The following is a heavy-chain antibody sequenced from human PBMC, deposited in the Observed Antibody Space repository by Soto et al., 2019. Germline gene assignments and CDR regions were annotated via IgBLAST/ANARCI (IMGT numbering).Heavy chain of an antibody. Sequence: ASVKVSCKXSGYTFTGYYMHWVRQAPGQGLEWMGWINPNSGGTNYAQKFQGRVTMTRDTSISTAYMELSRLRSDDTAVYYCPRVGRRYSYGHPYYFDYWGQGTLVTVSS. V-gene: IGHV1-2*02. CDR2: INPNSGGT. CDR3: PRVGRRYSYGHPYYFDY. CDR1: GYTFTGYY. J-gene: IGHJ4*02. D-gene: IGHD5-18*01.